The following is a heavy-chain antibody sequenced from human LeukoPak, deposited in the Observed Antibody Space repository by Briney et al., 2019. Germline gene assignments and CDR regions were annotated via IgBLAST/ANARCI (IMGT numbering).Heavy chain of an antibody. Sequence: PGGSLRLSCAASGFTFSSYAMHWVRQAPGKGLEWVAVISYDGSNKYYADSVKGRFTISRDNSKNTLYLQMNSLRAEDTAVYYCARAPPRGAPFDYWGQGTLVTVSS. CDR1: GFTFSSYA. J-gene: IGHJ4*02. CDR3: ARAPPRGAPFDY. V-gene: IGHV3-30*04. D-gene: IGHD1-26*01. CDR2: ISYDGSNK.